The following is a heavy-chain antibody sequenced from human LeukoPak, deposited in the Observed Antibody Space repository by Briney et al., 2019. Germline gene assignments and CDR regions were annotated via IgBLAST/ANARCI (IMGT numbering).Heavy chain of an antibody. CDR3: ARDYYDSSGYYGRTNWFDP. CDR2: IYSSGTI. J-gene: IGHJ5*02. CDR1: GGSISSYY. V-gene: IGHV4-4*07. Sequence: SETLSLTCSVYGGSISSYYWSWIRQPAGKGLEWIGRIYSSGTITYNPSLQSRVTMSVDTSKNEFSLKMSSVTAADTAVYYCARDYYDSSGYYGRTNWFDPWGQGTLVTVSS. D-gene: IGHD3-22*01.